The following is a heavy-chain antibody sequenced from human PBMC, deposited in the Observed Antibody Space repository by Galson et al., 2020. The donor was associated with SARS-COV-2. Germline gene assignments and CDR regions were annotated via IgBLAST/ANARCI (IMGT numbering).Heavy chain of an antibody. CDR2: IYFTGSA. J-gene: IGHJ3*02. CDR1: GGSISNEGYY. D-gene: IGHD6-13*01. Sequence: ETSETLSLTCNVSGGSISNEGYYWGWIRQPPGKGLEWIAYIYFTGSAYYNPSLQSRVTISVDTSKNQFALRLRSVTAADTAVYYCARDNRVAAANRGAFDIWGQGTMVTVSS. CDR3: ARDNRVAAANRGAFDI. V-gene: IGHV4-31*03.